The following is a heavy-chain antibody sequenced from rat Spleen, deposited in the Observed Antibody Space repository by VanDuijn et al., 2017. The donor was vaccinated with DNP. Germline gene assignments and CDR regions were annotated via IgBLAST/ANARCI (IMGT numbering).Heavy chain of an antibody. D-gene: IGHD1-10*01. V-gene: IGHV5-7*01. CDR3: ASLNNYNWFAY. CDR2: ISYDGSST. CDR1: GFTFSNYG. Sequence: EVQLMESGGGLVQPGRSLKLSCVVSGFTFSNYGMAWVRQTPKKGLEWVATISYDGSSTYYRDSVKGRFTISRDNAKSTLYLQMDSLRSEDTATFYCASLNNYNWFAYWGQGTLVTVSS. J-gene: IGHJ3*01.